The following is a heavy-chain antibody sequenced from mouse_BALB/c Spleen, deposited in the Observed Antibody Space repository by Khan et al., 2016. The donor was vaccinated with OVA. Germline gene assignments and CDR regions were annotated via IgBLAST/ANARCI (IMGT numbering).Heavy chain of an antibody. Sequence: QVQLKQSGAELAKPGASVKMSCKASGYTFTNYWMHWVKQRPGQGLEWIGYINPSTDYTEYNQKFKDKATLTADKSSSTAYMQLSSLTSEDSAVYYCVNHGSSSAWFTYWGQGTLVTVSA. J-gene: IGHJ3*01. CDR2: INPSTDYT. CDR3: VNHGSSSAWFTY. CDR1: GYTFTNYW. V-gene: IGHV1-7*01. D-gene: IGHD1-1*01.